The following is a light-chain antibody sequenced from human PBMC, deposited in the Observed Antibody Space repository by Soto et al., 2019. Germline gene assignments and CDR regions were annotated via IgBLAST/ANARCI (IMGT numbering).Light chain of an antibody. J-gene: IGKJ4*01. CDR1: QTISSW. Sequence: DIQMTQYPSTLSVSVGDTVTITCRASQTISSWLAWYQQEPGKAPKLLIYKASTLKSGVPSRFSGSGSGTEFTLTTSSLQPEDFATYYCLQDYNYPLTFGGGTKVDIK. CDR3: LQDYNYPLT. V-gene: IGKV1-5*03. CDR2: KAS.